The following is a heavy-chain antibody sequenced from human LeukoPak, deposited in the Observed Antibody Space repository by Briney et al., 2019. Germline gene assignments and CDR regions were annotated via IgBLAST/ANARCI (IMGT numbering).Heavy chain of an antibody. CDR2: IYYSGST. CDR3: ARGRSEYSSPNPYYYYMDV. D-gene: IGHD6-6*01. CDR1: GGSISSYY. Sequence: SETLSLTCTVSGGSISSYYWSWIRQPPGKGLEWIGYIYYSGSTNYNPSLKSRVTISVDTSKNQFSLKLSSVTAADTAVYYCARGRSEYSSPNPYYYYMDVWGKGTTVTVSS. J-gene: IGHJ6*03. V-gene: IGHV4-59*01.